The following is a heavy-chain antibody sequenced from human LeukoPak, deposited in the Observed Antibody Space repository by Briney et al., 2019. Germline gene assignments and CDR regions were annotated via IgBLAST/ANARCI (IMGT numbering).Heavy chain of an antibody. CDR1: GYSFTSYW. CDR3: TTTDGESTLDI. V-gene: IGHV5-51*01. Sequence: GESLKISCKGSGYSFTSYWIGWVRQMPGKGLEWMGIIYPGDSDTRYSPSFQGQVTISADKSISTAFLQWSSLKASDTAIYYCTTTDGESTLDIWGQGTLVTVSS. J-gene: IGHJ3*02. D-gene: IGHD1-1*01. CDR2: IYPGDSDT.